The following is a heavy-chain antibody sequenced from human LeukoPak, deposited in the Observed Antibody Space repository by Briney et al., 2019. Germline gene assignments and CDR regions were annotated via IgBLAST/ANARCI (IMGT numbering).Heavy chain of an antibody. V-gene: IGHV4-59*01. CDR1: GGSISSYY. Sequence: SETLSLTCTVSGGSISSYYWIWIRQPPGKGLEWIGYIYYRGSTYYNPSLKSRVTISVDTSKNLFSLKLNSLAGPATADYYLVAVKGPLAGADYWGQGTLVTVSS. D-gene: IGHD2-21*01. CDR2: IYYRGST. J-gene: IGHJ4*02. CDR3: VAVKGPLAGADY.